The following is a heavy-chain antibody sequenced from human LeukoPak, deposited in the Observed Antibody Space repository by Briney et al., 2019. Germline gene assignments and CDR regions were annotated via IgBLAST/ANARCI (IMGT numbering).Heavy chain of an antibody. J-gene: IGHJ4*02. CDR2: IYYSGST. CDR3: AGQDYYDSSGHDY. D-gene: IGHD3-22*01. Sequence: SETLSLTCTVSGGSISSYYWSWIRQPPGKGLEWIGYIYYSGSTNYNPSLKSRVTISVDTSKNQSSLKLSSVTAADTAVYYCAGQDYYDSSGHDYWGQGTLVTVSS. CDR1: GGSISSYY. V-gene: IGHV4-59*01.